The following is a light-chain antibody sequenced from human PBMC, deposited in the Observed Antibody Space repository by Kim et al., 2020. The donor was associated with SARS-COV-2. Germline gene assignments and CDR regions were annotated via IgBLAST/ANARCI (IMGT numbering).Light chain of an antibody. V-gene: IGKV3-20*01. Sequence: EIVLTQSPGTLSLSPGERATLSCRASQSVSISFLAWYQQKPGQAPRLLIYGASRRATGIPDRFSGSGSGTDFTLTISRLEPEVVAVYYCQQYGSSLFTFGGGTKVDIK. CDR2: GAS. J-gene: IGKJ4*01. CDR3: QQYGSSLFT. CDR1: QSVSISF.